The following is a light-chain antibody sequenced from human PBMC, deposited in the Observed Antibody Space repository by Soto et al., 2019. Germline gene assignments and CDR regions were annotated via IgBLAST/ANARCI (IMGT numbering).Light chain of an antibody. CDR3: SSYAGNDNFFYV. CDR2: EVN. Sequence: QSALTQPPSASGSPGQSVTISCTGTSSDVGGYNYVSWYQQHPGKAPKLMIYEVNKRPSGLPDRFSGSKSGNTASLTVSGLQAEDEADYYCSSYAGNDNFFYVFGTGTKLTVL. V-gene: IGLV2-8*01. CDR1: SSDVGGYNY. J-gene: IGLJ1*01.